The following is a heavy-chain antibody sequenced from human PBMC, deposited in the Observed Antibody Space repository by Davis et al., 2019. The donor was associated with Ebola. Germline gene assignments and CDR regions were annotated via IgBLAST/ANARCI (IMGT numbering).Heavy chain of an antibody. V-gene: IGHV1-18*01. D-gene: IGHD3-10*01. Sequence: AASVKVSCKASGYTFTSYGISWVRQAPGQGLEWMGWISAYNGNTNYAQKFQGRVTMTRNTSISTAYMELSSLRSEDTAVYYCARAGDTMVRGVIIGYYFDYWGQGTLVTVSS. CDR3: ARAGDTMVRGVIIGYYFDY. CDR2: ISAYNGNT. J-gene: IGHJ4*02. CDR1: GYTFTSYG.